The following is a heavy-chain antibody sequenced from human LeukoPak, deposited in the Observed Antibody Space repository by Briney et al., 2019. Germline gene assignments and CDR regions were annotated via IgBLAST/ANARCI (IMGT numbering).Heavy chain of an antibody. Sequence: GGSLRLSCAASGFTVSTNYMSWVRQAPGKRLEWVSVIYSGGTTYYADSVKGRFTISRDNSKNTLDLQMNSLRAEDTAVYYCARDRGGSRSDCWGQGTLVTVSS. D-gene: IGHD6-13*01. CDR3: ARDRGGSRSDC. V-gene: IGHV3-66*01. CDR1: GFTVSTNY. CDR2: IYSGGTT. J-gene: IGHJ4*02.